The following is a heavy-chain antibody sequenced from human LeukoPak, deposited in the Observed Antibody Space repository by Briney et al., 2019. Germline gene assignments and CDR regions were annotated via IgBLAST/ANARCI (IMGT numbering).Heavy chain of an antibody. Sequence: GASVKVSCKASGYTFTSYGISWVRQAPGQGLEWMGWISAYNGNTNYAQKLQGRVTITTDTSTSTAYMELRSLRSDDTAVYYCARDRLRWLELPNNWFDPWGQGTLVTVSS. CDR3: ARDRLRWLELPNNWFDP. CDR1: GYTFTSYG. D-gene: IGHD5-24*01. CDR2: ISAYNGNT. V-gene: IGHV1-18*01. J-gene: IGHJ5*02.